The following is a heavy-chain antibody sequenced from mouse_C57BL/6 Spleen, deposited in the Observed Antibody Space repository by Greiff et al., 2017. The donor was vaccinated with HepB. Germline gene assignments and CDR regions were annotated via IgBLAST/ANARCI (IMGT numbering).Heavy chain of an antibody. Sequence: VKLVESGAELARPGASVKLSCKASGYTFTSYGISWVKQRTGQGLEWIGEIYPRSGNTYYNEKFKGKATLTADKSSSTAYMELRSLTSEDSAVYFCARPYYGSSVDYWGQGTTLTVSS. V-gene: IGHV1-81*01. CDR3: ARPYYGSSVDY. CDR2: IYPRSGNT. D-gene: IGHD1-1*01. CDR1: GYTFTSYG. J-gene: IGHJ2*01.